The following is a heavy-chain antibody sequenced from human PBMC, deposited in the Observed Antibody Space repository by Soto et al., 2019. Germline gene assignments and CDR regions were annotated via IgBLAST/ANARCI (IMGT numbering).Heavy chain of an antibody. CDR2: IIPIFGTA. J-gene: IGHJ5*02. CDR3: ARWGLNDYGDLGRGGRNFWFDP. D-gene: IGHD4-17*01. Sequence: QVQLVQSGAEVKKPGSSVKVSCKASGGTFSSYAISWVRQAPGQGLEWMGGIIPIFGTANYAQKFQGRVTITADESTSTAYMELSSLRSEDTAVYYCARWGLNDYGDLGRGGRNFWFDPWGQGTLVTVSS. CDR1: GGTFSSYA. V-gene: IGHV1-69*01.